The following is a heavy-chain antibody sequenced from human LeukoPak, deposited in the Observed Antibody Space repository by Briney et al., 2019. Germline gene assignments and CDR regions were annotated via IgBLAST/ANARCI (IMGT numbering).Heavy chain of an antibody. J-gene: IGHJ4*02. CDR3: ARTTGLLYGDYAFDY. Sequence: ASVKVSCKASGYTFTSYGISWVPEAPAQGLEWMGWISAYNGNTNYAQKLQGRVTKTTDTYTSIAYMELRSMRADDTAVYYCARTTGLLYGDYAFDYWGQGTMVSVSS. V-gene: IGHV1-18*01. D-gene: IGHD4-17*01. CDR2: ISAYNGNT. CDR1: GYTFTSYG.